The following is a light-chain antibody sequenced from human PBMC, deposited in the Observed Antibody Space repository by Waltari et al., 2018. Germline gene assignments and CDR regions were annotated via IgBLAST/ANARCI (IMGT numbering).Light chain of an antibody. Sequence: SYELTPPPSVSVSPGQTATITCSGDALPKQFAHWYHQKPGQAPVVVIYKDTERPSGIPERFSGSSSGTTVTLTINGVQAEDEADYYCQSADSSGTWVFGGGTKLTVL. J-gene: IGLJ3*02. V-gene: IGLV3-25*03. CDR2: KDT. CDR3: QSADSSGTWV. CDR1: ALPKQF.